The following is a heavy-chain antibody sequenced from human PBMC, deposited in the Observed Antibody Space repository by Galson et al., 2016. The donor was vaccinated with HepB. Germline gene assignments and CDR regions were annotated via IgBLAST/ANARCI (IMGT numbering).Heavy chain of an antibody. D-gene: IGHD4-17*01. CDR2: INGDGDKT. CDR3: ATAFYGTVSRSDY. V-gene: IGHV3-23*01. J-gene: IGHJ4*02. CDR1: GFTFTAYA. Sequence: SLRLSCAASGFTFTAYAMKWVRQAPGKGLDWVSGINGDGDKTYYADSVKGRFTISRDNSRNALYLQINSLRAEDTAIYYCATAFYGTVSRSDYWGQGILVTVSS.